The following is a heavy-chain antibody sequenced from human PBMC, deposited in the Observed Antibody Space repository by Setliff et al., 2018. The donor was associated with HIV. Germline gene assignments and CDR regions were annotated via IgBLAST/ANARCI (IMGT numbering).Heavy chain of an antibody. CDR1: GYSFTTYW. Sequence: LGESLTISCKTSGYSFTTYWIGWVRQMPGKGLEWMAILYPGDPDTRYSPSFQSQVTVSADESIGTAYLQWNSLKASDTALYFCARAPNSPYYSNVWYADYWGQGTLVTVSS. V-gene: IGHV5-51*01. CDR3: ARAPNSPYYSNVWYADY. CDR2: LYPGDPDT. D-gene: IGHD3-22*01. J-gene: IGHJ4*02.